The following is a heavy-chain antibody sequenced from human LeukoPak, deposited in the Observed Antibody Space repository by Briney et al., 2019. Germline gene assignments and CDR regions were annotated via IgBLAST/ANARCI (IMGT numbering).Heavy chain of an antibody. J-gene: IGHJ4*02. CDR3: VRNLAVAGTCFDS. CDR2: TKQDGSDR. V-gene: IGHV3-7*03. D-gene: IGHD6-19*01. Sequence: GGSLRLSCAASGFTFRNYWMSWVRQAPGTGLEWVANTKQDGSDRNYVTSVRGRFTISRDNAESSLFLQMNSLRAEDTAVYYCVRNLAVAGTCFDSWGQGTLVTVSS. CDR1: GFTFRNYW.